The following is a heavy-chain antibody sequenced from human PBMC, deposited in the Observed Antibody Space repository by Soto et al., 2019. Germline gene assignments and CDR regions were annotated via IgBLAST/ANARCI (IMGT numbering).Heavy chain of an antibody. CDR1: GGSISSYY. D-gene: IGHD1-26*01. CDR2: MYNSGST. Sequence: ASETLSLTCTVSGGSISSYYWTWIRQPPGKGLEWIGFMYNSGSTHYNPSLKSRVTISLDTSKNQFSLNLSSVTAADTAVYYCARHGPGGSYSDYWGQGTLVTVSS. CDR3: ARHGPGGSYSDY. V-gene: IGHV4-59*08. J-gene: IGHJ4*02.